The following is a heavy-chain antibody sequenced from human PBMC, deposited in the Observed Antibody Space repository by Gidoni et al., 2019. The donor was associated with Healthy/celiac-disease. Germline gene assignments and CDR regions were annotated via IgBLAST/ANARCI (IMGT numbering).Heavy chain of an antibody. CDR2: ISAYKVNT. D-gene: IGHD4-4*01. Sequence: QVQLVQSGTEVQKPGASVKVSCKASGYTFTSYGISWVRQAPGQGLEWMGWISAYKVNTNYARKLQGRVTMTTDTSTSTAYMDLRSLRSDDTAVYSCARDTTVTGGGMDVWGQGTTVTVSS. V-gene: IGHV1-18*01. CDR1: GYTFTSYG. CDR3: ARDTTVTGGGMDV. J-gene: IGHJ6*02.